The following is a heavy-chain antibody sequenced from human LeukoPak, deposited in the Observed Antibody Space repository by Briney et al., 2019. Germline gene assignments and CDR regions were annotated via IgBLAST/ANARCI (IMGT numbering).Heavy chain of an antibody. J-gene: IGHJ4*02. CDR3: ARPTPGEFSFLIDY. V-gene: IGHV3-74*01. CDR1: GFTFSTYW. Sequence: GGSLRLSCAASGFTFSTYWMHWVRQAPGKGLVWVSRINGDESSTNYADFVKGRFTISRDNAKKTLYLQMNSLRAEDTAVYYCARPTPGEFSFLIDYWGQGTLVTVSS. D-gene: IGHD3-16*02. CDR2: INGDESST.